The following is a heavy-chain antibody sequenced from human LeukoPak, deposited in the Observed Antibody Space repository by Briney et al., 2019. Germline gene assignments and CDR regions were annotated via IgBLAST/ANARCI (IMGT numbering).Heavy chain of an antibody. J-gene: IGHJ3*02. D-gene: IGHD1-26*01. CDR2: TNRDGSEK. CDR1: EFTFSNFW. CDR3: ARDSGSCRGCAFDI. Sequence: PGGSLRLSCAASEFTFSNFWMSWVRQAPGXXXXWVANTNRDGSEKYYVDSVKGRVTISRDNAMNFLYLQLNSLRVDDTAVYYCARDSGSCRGCAFDIWGQGTVVTVSS. V-gene: IGHV3-7*01.